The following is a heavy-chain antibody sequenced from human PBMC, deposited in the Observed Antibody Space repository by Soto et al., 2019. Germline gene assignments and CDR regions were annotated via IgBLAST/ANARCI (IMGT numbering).Heavy chain of an antibody. CDR2: INHSGST. D-gene: IGHD2-15*01. V-gene: IGHV4-34*01. CDR3: ARGQSVVSPWAFDI. J-gene: IGHJ3*02. CDR1: GGSFSGYY. Sequence: QVQLQQWGAGLLKPSETLSLTCAVYGGSFSGYYWSWIRQPPGKGLEWLGEINHSGSTNYNPSLKSRVTISVDTSKNQFCLKLSSVTAADTAVYYCARGQSVVSPWAFDIWGQGTMVTVSS.